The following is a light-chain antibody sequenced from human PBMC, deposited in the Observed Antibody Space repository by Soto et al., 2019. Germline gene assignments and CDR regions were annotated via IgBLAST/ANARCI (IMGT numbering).Light chain of an antibody. J-gene: IGKJ2*01. CDR1: QDISNY. CDR3: QQRHSWPYT. Sequence: DIQMTQSPSSLSASVGDRVTITCQASQDISNYLNWYQQKPGKAPKLLIYDASNLETGVPSRFSGSGSGTDFTFTISSLQPEDIATYYCQQRHSWPYTFGQGTKLEMK. CDR2: DAS. V-gene: IGKV1-33*01.